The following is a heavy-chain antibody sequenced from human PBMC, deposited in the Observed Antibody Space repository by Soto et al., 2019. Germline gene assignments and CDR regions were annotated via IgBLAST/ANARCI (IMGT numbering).Heavy chain of an antibody. CDR2: IYYSGST. J-gene: IGHJ4*02. D-gene: IGHD3-10*01. CDR3: AIVGGFGATTIDY. Sequence: QVQLQESGPGLVKPSQTLSLTCTVSGGSISSGDYYWRWIRQPPGKGLEWIGYIYYSGSTYYNPSLKSRVTISVDTSKNQFSLKLSSVTAADTAVYYCAIVGGFGATTIDYWGQGTLVTVSS. CDR1: GGSISSGDYY. V-gene: IGHV4-30-4*01.